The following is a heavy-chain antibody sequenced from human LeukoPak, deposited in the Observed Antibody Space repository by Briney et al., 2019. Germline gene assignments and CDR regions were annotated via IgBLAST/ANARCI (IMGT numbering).Heavy chain of an antibody. CDR2: ISGSGGST. J-gene: IGHJ3*02. D-gene: IGHD4-17*01. Sequence: GGSLRLSCAASGFTFSSYAMSWVRQAPGKGLEWVSAISGSGGSTYYADSVKGRFTISRDNSKNTLYLQMNSLRAEDTAVYYCAREHPSAVTTPFDAFDIWGQGTMVTVSS. V-gene: IGHV3-23*01. CDR3: AREHPSAVTTPFDAFDI. CDR1: GFTFSSYA.